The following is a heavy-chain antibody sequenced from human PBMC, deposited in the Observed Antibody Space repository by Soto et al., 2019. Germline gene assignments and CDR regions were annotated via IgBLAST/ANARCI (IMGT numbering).Heavy chain of an antibody. CDR2: ISWSGTNI. CDR1: GFTFDDYA. V-gene: IGHV3-9*01. J-gene: IGHJ6*02. D-gene: IGHD3-16*02. Sequence: EVHLVESGGGLVQPGRSLKLSCVASGFTFDDYAMYWVRQAPGKGPEWVSGISWSGTNIAYADSVKGRFTISRDNAKNTLYLQMSSLRSEDTAVYYCAKSMIASGGVIGYYHNGMDVWGQGTTVTVAS. CDR3: AKSMIASGGVIGYYHNGMDV.